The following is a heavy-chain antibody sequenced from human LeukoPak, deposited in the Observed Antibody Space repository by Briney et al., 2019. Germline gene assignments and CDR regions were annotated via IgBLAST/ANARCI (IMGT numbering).Heavy chain of an antibody. CDR3: AKQQLVRCFDY. CDR2: IFYSGST. V-gene: IGHV4-39*01. CDR1: GGSIASSSYY. D-gene: IGHD6-13*01. Sequence: SETLSLTCTVSGGSIASSSYYWGWIRQPPGKGLEWIGSIFYSGSTHYNPSRKRLFTISEETSKTQFSLKLSSVTAADTAVYYCAKQQLVRCFDYWGQGTLVTVSS. J-gene: IGHJ4*02.